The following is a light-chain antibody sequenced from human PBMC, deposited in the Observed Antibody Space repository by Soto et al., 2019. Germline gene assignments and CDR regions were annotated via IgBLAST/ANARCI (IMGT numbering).Light chain of an antibody. J-gene: IGLJ2*01. CDR2: DVS. V-gene: IGLV2-11*01. CDR3: CSYAGSYTFVV. Sequence: QSVLTQPRSVSGSPGQAVTISCTGTSNDIGGYNYVSWYQQHPDKAPKLVIFDVSQRPSGVPDRLSGSKSGNTASLTISGLQAEDEADYYCCSYAGSYTFVVFGGGTKLTVL. CDR1: SNDIGGYNY.